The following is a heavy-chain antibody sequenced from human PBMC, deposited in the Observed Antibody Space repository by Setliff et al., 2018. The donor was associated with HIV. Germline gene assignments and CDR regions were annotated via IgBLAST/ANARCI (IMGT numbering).Heavy chain of an antibody. J-gene: IGHJ5*02. CDR2: IHYSGRT. CDR3: ARAPFRGGSFGWFDP. Sequence: NPSETLSLTCTVSGDSISSGGFYCNWFRQYPEKGLEWIGWIHYSGRTNFNSSLRSRATISFDTSKNQFSLNLTSVTAADTTVYYCARAPFRGGSFGWFDPWGQGTLVTVSS. D-gene: IGHD2-15*01. CDR1: GDSISSGGFY. V-gene: IGHV4-31*03.